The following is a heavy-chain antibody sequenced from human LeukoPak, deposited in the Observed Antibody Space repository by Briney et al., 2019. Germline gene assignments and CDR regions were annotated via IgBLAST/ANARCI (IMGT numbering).Heavy chain of an antibody. V-gene: IGHV3-23*01. Sequence: GGSLRLSCAASGFTFSSYAMSWVRQAPGKGLEWVSVISDSGGSTYYADSVKGQFTISRDNSKNTVYLQMNSLRAEETAVYYCAKHYCGSGDRGSPFDYWGQRTLVTVSS. CDR1: GFTFSSYA. CDR3: AKHYCGSGDRGSPFDY. D-gene: IGHD3-3*01. CDR2: ISDSGGST. J-gene: IGHJ4*02.